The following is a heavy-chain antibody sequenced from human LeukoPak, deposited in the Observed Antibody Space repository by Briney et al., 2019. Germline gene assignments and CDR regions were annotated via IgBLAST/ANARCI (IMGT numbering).Heavy chain of an antibody. D-gene: IGHD2-2*01. CDR1: GGSISSYY. CDR3: ARDCSSTSCPRGGYYGMDV. V-gene: IGHV4-59*01. J-gene: IGHJ6*04. Sequence: SETLSLTCSVSGGSISSYYWSWIRQPPGKGLEWFGYIYHSGSTNYNPSLKSRVTISVDTTKDQFSLKLSSVTAADTAVYYCARDCSSTSCPRGGYYGMDVWGKGTTVTVSS. CDR2: IYHSGST.